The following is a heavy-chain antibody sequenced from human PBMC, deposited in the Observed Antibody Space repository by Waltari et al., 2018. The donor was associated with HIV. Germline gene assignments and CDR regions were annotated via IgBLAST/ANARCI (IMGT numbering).Heavy chain of an antibody. CDR1: GYPFRGND. Sequence: QVQLVQSGTEVKEPGASLKVSCKASGYPFRGNDINWVRQAPGQGLEWMGWMNPNTGNTGFAQKLKGRVILTRDASMNTAYMERNNLTSGDTAVYYCARQGAGDYGDYLFDYWGQGTLLTVSS. CDR2: MNPNTGNT. D-gene: IGHD4-17*01. CDR3: ARQGAGDYGDYLFDY. J-gene: IGHJ4*02. V-gene: IGHV1-8*01.